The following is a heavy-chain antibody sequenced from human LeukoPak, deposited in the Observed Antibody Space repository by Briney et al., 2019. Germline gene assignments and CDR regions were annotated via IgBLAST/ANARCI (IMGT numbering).Heavy chain of an antibody. V-gene: IGHV3-7*01. CDR1: GLTFSKYW. CDR3: AANFDY. CDR2: IKQDGSEK. Sequence: PGGSLRLSCGASGLTFSKYWMNWVRQAPGKGLEWVANIKQDGSEKYYVDSVKGRFTISRDNAKNSLYLQMNSLRAEDTAVYFCAANFDYWGQGTLVTVSS. D-gene: IGHD1-26*01. J-gene: IGHJ4*02.